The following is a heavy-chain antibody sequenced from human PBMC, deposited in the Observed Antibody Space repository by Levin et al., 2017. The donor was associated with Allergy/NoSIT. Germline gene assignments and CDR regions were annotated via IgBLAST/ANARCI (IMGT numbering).Heavy chain of an antibody. CDR3: AKDASSGPPPPNWFDP. V-gene: IGHV3-23*01. D-gene: IGHD6-19*01. J-gene: IGHJ5*02. CDR2: ISGSGGST. Sequence: GGSLRLSCAASGFTFSSYAMSWVRQAPGKGLEWVSAISGSGGSTYYADSVKGRFTISRDNSKNTLYLQMNSLRAEDTAVYYCAKDASSGPPPPNWFDPWGQGTLVTVSS. CDR1: GFTFSSYA.